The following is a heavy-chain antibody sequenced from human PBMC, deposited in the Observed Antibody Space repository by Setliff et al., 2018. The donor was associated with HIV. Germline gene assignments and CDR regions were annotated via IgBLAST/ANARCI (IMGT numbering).Heavy chain of an antibody. CDR3: ARGRDYTGSWFRPLYLDF. V-gene: IGHV4-34*01. CDR1: GFTFSNAW. J-gene: IGHJ4*01. CDR2: INHSGST. Sequence: PGGSLRLSCAASGFTFSNAWMNWVRQAPGKGLEWLGEINHSGSTAYNLALESRVSMSIDTSKNQFSLKLTSVTAADTAIYYCARGRDYTGSWFRPLYLDFWGHGNLVTVSS. D-gene: IGHD3-3*01.